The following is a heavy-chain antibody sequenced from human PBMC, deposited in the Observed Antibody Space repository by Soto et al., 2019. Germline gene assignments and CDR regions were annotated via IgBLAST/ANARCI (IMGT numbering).Heavy chain of an antibody. CDR3: ARTYRYGSSYYLYYFDY. J-gene: IGHJ4*02. D-gene: IGHD3-22*01. CDR1: GGSISSNDW. Sequence: PSETLSLTCAVSGGSISSNDWWTWVRQPPGKGLEWIAEIFHSGSANYNPSLKSRVTISVDKSKNQFSLKLTSVTAADTAVYYCARTYRYGSSYYLYYFDYWGPGTLVTVSS. V-gene: IGHV4-4*02. CDR2: IFHSGSA.